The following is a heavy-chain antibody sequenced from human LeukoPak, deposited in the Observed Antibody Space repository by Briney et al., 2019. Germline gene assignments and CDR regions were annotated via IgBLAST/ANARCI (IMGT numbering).Heavy chain of an antibody. J-gene: IGHJ4*02. CDR2: FDPEDGET. CDR3: ATRLLGGNDFDY. V-gene: IGHV1-24*01. D-gene: IGHD4-23*01. CDR1: GYTLTELS. Sequence: ASVKVSCKVSGYTLTELSMHWVRQAPGKGLEWMGGFDPEDGETIYAQKFQGRVTMTEDTSTDTAYMELSSLRSEDTAVYYCATRLLGGNDFDYCGQGTLVTVSS.